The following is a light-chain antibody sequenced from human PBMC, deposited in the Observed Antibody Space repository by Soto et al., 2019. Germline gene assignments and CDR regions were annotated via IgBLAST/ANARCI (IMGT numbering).Light chain of an antibody. Sequence: DIVMTQSPLSLPVTPGEPASISCRSSQSLLHSNGYNYLDWYLQKPGQSPQLLIYFGSNRASGVTDTFSGSRSGTECTLKISRVESEDVGVYYCMQALRTPPTCVPGTKVDIK. V-gene: IGKV2-28*01. J-gene: IGKJ3*01. CDR2: FGS. CDR3: MQALRTPPT. CDR1: QSLLHSNGYNY.